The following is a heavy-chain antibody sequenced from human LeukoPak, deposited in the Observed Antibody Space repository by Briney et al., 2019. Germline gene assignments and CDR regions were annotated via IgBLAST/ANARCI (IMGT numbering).Heavy chain of an antibody. CDR3: ARDENHYDILTGYYNVDYHFGIYV. CDR2: ISYSGTT. Sequence: PSETLSLTCSVSGVSISSGDYYWSWIRQPPGKGLELIGHISYSGTTHYNPSLKSRVTISADASKNHFSLKMSSVTAADTAVYYCARDENHYDILTGYYNVDYHFGIYVWGQGTTVTVSS. CDR1: GVSISSGDYY. J-gene: IGHJ6*02. V-gene: IGHV4-30-4*01. D-gene: IGHD3-9*01.